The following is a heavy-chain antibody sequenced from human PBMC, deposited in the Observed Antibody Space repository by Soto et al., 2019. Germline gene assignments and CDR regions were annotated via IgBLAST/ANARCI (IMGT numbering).Heavy chain of an antibody. V-gene: IGHV4-4*02. CDR1: GGSISSSNW. CDR2: IYHSGST. CDR3: VTSYGSGSYGWFDP. Sequence: SETLSLTCAVSGGSISSSNWWSWVRQPPGKGLEWIGEIYHSGSTNYNPSLKSRVTISVDKSKNQFSLKLSSVTAADTAVYYCVTSYGSGSYGWFDPWGQGTLVTVSS. D-gene: IGHD3-10*01. J-gene: IGHJ5*02.